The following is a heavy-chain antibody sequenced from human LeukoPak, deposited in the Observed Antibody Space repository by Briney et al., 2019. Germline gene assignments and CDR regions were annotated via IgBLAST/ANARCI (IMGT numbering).Heavy chain of an antibody. CDR1: GYSISSGYY. J-gene: IGHJ3*02. D-gene: IGHD3-10*01. V-gene: IGHV4-38-2*02. CDR2: IYHSGST. Sequence: SETLSLTCTVSGYSISSGYYWGWIRQPPGKGLEWIGGIYHSGSTYYNPSLKSRVTISVDTSKNQFSLKLSSVTAADTAVYYCATWGGFGEFPYAFDIWGQGTMVTVSS. CDR3: ATWGGFGEFPYAFDI.